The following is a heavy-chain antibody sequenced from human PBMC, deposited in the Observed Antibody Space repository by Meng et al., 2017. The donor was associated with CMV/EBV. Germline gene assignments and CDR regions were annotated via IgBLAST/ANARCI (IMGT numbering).Heavy chain of an antibody. J-gene: IGHJ4*02. V-gene: IGHV1-2*02. CDR3: ARDDGSLDY. D-gene: IGHD2-15*01. CDR2: INPNSGGT. CDR1: GYTFTGYY. Sequence: QVQLVQSVAQGTQPGASVKFSCKASGYTFTGYYMHWVLQAPGQGLEWMGWINPNSGGTNYAQKFQGRVTMTRDTSISTAYMELSRLRSDDTAVYYCARDDGSLDYWGQGTLVTVSS.